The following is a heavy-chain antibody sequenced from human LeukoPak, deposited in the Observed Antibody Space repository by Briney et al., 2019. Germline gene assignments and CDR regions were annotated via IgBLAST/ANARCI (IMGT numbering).Heavy chain of an antibody. V-gene: IGHV4-34*01. J-gene: IGHJ3*02. D-gene: IGHD2-15*01. CDR2: INHSGST. CDR3: AGVVVVDAFDI. Sequence: SETLSLTCAVYGGSFSGYYWSWIRKPPGKGLEWIGEINHSGSTNYNPSLKSRVTISVDTSKNQFSLKLSSVTAADTAVYYCAGVVVVDAFDIWGQGTMVTVSS. CDR1: GGSFSGYY.